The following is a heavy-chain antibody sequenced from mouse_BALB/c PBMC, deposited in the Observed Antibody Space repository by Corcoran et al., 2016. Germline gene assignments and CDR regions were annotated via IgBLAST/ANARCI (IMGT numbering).Heavy chain of an antibody. J-gene: IGHJ1*01. CDR3: ARWDLYFDV. CDR1: GYSFTGYY. V-gene: IGHV1-26*01. CDR2: INPYNGAT. Sequence: EVQLQQSGPELVKPGASVKISCKASGYSFTGYYMHWVKQSHVKSLEWIGRINPYNGATSYNQNFKDKASLTVDKSSSTAYMELHSLTSEDSAVYYCARWDLYFDVWGAGTTVTVSS.